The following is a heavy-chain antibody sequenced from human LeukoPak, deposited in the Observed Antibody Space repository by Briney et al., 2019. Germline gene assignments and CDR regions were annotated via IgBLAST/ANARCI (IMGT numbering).Heavy chain of an antibody. D-gene: IGHD2-15*01. CDR3: ASAPCSGGSCYQYYFDY. CDR1: GGSISSSSYY. Sequence: SSETLSLTCTVSGGSISSSSYYWGWIRQPPGKGLEWIGSIYYSGSTYYNPSLKSRVTISVDTSKNQFSLKLSSVTAADTAVYYCASAPCSGGSCYQYYFDYWGQGTLVTVSS. V-gene: IGHV4-39*07. J-gene: IGHJ4*02. CDR2: IYYSGST.